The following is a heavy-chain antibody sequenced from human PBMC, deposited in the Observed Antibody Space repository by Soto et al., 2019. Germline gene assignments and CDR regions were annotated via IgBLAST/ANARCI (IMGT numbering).Heavy chain of an antibody. CDR2: ISHSGIT. V-gene: IGHV4-4*02. Sequence: QVQLQESGPGLVEPSGTLSLNCGVSGGSIRSNDCWSWVRQTPGKELEWIEEISHSGITTYNPSLKSRVSMSTDTSKNQLSLRVRSLTDAGTAIYYCARNADCSSGICYFGWFDPWGQGALVIVSS. J-gene: IGHJ5*02. D-gene: IGHD2-2*01. CDR3: ARNADCSSGICYFGWFDP. CDR1: GGSIRSNDC.